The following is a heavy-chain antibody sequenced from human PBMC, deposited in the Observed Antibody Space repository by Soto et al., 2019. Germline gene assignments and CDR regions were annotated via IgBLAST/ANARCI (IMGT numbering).Heavy chain of an antibody. D-gene: IGHD3-10*01. V-gene: IGHV1-69*02. CDR1: GGTFSSYT. CDR2: IIPILGIA. CDR3: ARVVGMTVTGALDP. J-gene: IGHJ5*02. Sequence: QVQLVQSGAEVKKPGSSVKVSCKASGGTFSSYTISWVRQAPGQGLEWMGRIIPILGIANYAQKFQGRVTITADKXXXXXXXXXXXXXXXXXXVYYCARVVGMTVTGALDPWGQGTLVTVSS.